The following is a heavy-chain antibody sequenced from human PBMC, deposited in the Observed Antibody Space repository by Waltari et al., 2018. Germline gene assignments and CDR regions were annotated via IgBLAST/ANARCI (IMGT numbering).Heavy chain of an antibody. CDR3: ASSPYCSSTSCYWFDP. CDR1: GYTFTGHY. CDR2: INTNSGGT. V-gene: IGHV1-2*02. J-gene: IGHJ5*02. Sequence: QVQLVQSGAEVKKPGASVKVSCKASGYTFTGHYMHGVRQAPGQGLEWMGWINTNSGGTNYAQKFQGRVTMTRDTSISTAYMELSRLRSDDTAVYYCASSPYCSSTSCYWFDPWGQGTLVTVSS. D-gene: IGHD2-2*01.